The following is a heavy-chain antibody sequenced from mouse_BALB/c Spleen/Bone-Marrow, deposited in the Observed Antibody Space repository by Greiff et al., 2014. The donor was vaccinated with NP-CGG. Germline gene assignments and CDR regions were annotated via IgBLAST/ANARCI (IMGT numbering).Heavy chain of an antibody. CDR2: IWAGGST. J-gene: IGHJ1*01. CDR3: ARVYLWYFDV. Sequence: VQVVESGPGLVAPSQSLSITCTVSGFSLTSYGVHWVRQPPGKGLEWLGVIWAGGSTNYNSALMSRLSISKDNSKSQVSLKMNSLQTDDTAMYYCARVYLWYFDVWGAGTTVTVSS. D-gene: IGHD2-3*01. CDR1: GFSLTSYG. V-gene: IGHV2-9*02.